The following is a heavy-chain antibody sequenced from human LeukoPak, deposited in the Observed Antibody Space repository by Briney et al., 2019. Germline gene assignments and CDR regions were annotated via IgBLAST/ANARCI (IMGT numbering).Heavy chain of an antibody. CDR2: ISSSSSYI. CDR3: ARDHRYDILTGYYRLDAFDI. V-gene: IGHV3-21*01. Sequence: GGSLRLSCAASGFTFSSYSMNWVRQAPGKGLEWVSSISSSSSYIYYADSVKGRFTISRDNAKNSLYLQMNSLRAEDTAVYYCARDHRYDILTGYYRLDAFDIWGQGTMVTVSS. D-gene: IGHD3-9*01. J-gene: IGHJ3*02. CDR1: GFTFSSYS.